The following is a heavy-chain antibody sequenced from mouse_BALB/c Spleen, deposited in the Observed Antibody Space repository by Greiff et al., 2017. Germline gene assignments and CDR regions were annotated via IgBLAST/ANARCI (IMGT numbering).Heavy chain of an antibody. J-gene: IGHJ4*01. Sequence: EVKLMESGGGLVKPGGSLKLSCAASGFTFSSYTMSWVRQTPEKRLEWVATISSGGSYTYYPDSVKGRFTISRDNAKNTLYLQMSSLKSEDTAMYYCTRERGNYGRDAMDYWGQGTSVTVSS. CDR3: TRERGNYGRDAMDY. V-gene: IGHV5-6-4*01. CDR1: GFTFSSYT. D-gene: IGHD2-1*01. CDR2: ISSGGSYT.